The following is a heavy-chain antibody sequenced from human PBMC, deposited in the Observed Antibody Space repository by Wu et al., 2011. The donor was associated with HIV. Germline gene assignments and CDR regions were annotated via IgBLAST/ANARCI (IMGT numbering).Heavy chain of an antibody. D-gene: IGHD6-19*01. CDR1: GYTFSGYY. CDR2: INPNSGAT. CDR3: AXGGGIVVAGLAFDI. J-gene: IGHJ3*02. V-gene: IGHV1-2*02. Sequence: QVQLVQSGAEVKKPGASVKVSCKASGYTFSGYYMHWVRQAPGQGLEWMGWINPNSGATIYAQKFQGRVTMTRDTSIRTAYMEVNRLRSDDTAVYYCAXGGGIVVAGLAFDIWGQGQWSRLF.